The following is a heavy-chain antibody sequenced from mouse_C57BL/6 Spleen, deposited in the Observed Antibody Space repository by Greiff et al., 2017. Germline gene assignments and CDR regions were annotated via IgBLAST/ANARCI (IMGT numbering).Heavy chain of an antibody. J-gene: IGHJ2*01. CDR3: AREEQVLDY. Sequence: EVKLLESGPGLVKPSQSLSLTCSVTGYSITSGYYWNWIRQFPGNTLEWMGYISYDGSNNSNPSLKNRISITRDTSKNQFFLKLKSVTTEDTATYYCAREEQVLDYWGQGTTLTVSS. V-gene: IGHV3-6*01. CDR1: GYSITSGYY. CDR2: ISYDGSN.